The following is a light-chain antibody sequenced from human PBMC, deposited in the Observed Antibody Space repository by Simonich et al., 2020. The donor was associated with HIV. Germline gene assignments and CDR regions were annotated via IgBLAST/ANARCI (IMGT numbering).Light chain of an antibody. CDR3: QQYYNAPHT. CDR2: AAS. J-gene: IGKJ2*01. V-gene: IGKV1-NL1*01. CDR1: QSISSY. Sequence: DIQMTQSPSSLSASVGDKGTITCRASQSISSYLNWYQQKPGKAPKLLLYAASRLESGVPSRFSGSGSGTDYTLTISSLQPEDFAAYYCQQYYNAPHTFGQGTKLEIK.